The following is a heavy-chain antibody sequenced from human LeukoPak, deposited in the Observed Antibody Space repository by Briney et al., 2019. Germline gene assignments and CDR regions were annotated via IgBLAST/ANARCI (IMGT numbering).Heavy chain of an antibody. D-gene: IGHD3-22*01. CDR2: ISNSGDAT. J-gene: IGHJ4*02. CDR3: ARGPVGYYDSSGYYDY. V-gene: IGHV3-23*01. Sequence: PGGSLRLSCAASGFTFSNYAMSWVRQAPGKGREWVSIISNSGDATYYADSVKGRFTISRDNSKNTLYLQMNSLRAEDTAVYYCARGPVGYYDSSGYYDYWGQGTLVTVSS. CDR1: GFTFSNYA.